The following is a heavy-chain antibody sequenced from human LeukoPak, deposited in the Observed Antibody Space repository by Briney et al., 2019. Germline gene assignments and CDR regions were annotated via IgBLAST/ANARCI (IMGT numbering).Heavy chain of an antibody. J-gene: IGHJ5*02. CDR2: IKQDGSEK. D-gene: IGHD3-3*01. CDR3: ARSGFLEWLSPHHNWFDP. V-gene: IGHV3-7*01. Sequence: EGSLRLSCAASGFTFSSYWMSWVRQAPGKGLEWVANIKQDGSEKYYVDSVKGRFTISRDNAKNSLYLQMNSLRAEDTAVYYCARSGFLEWLSPHHNWFDPWGQGTLVTVSS. CDR1: GFTFSSYW.